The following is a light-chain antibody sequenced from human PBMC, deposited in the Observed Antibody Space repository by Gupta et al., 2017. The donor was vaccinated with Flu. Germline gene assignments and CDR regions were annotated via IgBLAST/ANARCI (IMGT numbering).Light chain of an antibody. CDR1: QSLLHSNGYNY. CDR3: NQALQTPWT. V-gene: IGKV2-28*01. Sequence: DIVMTQSPLSLPVTPGEPASISCRSSQSLLHSNGYNYLDWYLQKPGQSPQLLIYLGSNRASGVPDRFSGSGSGTDFTLKIIRVEAEDVGVYYCNQALQTPWTFGQGTKVEIK. CDR2: LGS. J-gene: IGKJ1*01.